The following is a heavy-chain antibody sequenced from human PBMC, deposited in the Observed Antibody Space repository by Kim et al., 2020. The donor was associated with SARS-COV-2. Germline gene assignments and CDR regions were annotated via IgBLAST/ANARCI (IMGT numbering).Heavy chain of an antibody. CDR2: INPDGTST. CDR3: VKDSSSSS. CDR1: GFTFSSHW. Sequence: WGSLRLSCVASGFTFSSHWMHWVRQVPGKGLVGVSRINPDGTSTTYADSVKGRFTISRDNAKNTLSLQMNSLRVEDTAVYYCVKDSSSSSWGQGTLVTVSS. D-gene: IGHD6-19*01. V-gene: IGHV3-74*01. J-gene: IGHJ4*02.